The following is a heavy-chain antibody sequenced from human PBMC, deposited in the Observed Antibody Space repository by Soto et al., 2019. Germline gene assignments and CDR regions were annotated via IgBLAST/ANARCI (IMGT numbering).Heavy chain of an antibody. V-gene: IGHV1-2*04. CDR2: INPNSGGT. CDR1: GYTFTCYY. Sequence: ASVKVSCKASGYTFTCYYMHWVRQAPGQGLEWMGRINPNSGGTNYAQKFQGWVTMTRDTSISTAYMELSRLRSDDTAVYYCARESWHYYYYGMDVWGQGTTVTVSS. CDR3: ARESWHYYYYGMDV. J-gene: IGHJ6*02.